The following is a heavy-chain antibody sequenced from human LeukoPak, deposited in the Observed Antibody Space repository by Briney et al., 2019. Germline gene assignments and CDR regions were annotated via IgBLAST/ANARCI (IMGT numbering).Heavy chain of an antibody. Sequence: ASVTASCKTSGGTFGSFAIAWLRQAPGQGLEWMGGIIPIFATTNYAQEFQGRVSITADEFTSTVYMELTSLRSDDTGVYYCARGPPLTYDHTPEGYYHYYMDVWGKGTTIIISS. CDR2: IIPIFATT. J-gene: IGHJ6*03. D-gene: IGHD1-14*01. CDR3: ARGPPLTYDHTPEGYYHYYMDV. V-gene: IGHV1-69*13. CDR1: GGTFGSFA.